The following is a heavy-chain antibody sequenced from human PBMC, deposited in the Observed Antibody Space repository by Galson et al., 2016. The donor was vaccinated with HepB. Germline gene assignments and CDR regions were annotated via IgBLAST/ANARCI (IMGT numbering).Heavy chain of an antibody. V-gene: IGHV3-7*03. J-gene: IGHJ4*02. CDR3: ARDVNGGNFDW. Sequence: SLRLSCAASGFTFSTYWMSWLRLSPGKGLEWVGQINQDESEKYYADSVKCRFTISRDNAKNSLYLQMNFLRAEDTAVYYCARDVNGGNFDWWGQGTLVTVFS. CDR1: GFTFSTYW. D-gene: IGHD4-23*01. CDR2: INQDESEK.